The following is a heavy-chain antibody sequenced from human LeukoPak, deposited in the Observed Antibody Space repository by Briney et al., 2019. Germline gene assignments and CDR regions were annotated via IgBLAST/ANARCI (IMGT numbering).Heavy chain of an antibody. CDR3: ARVKYYDFWSGYYKH. Sequence: SQTLSLTCAISGDSVSSNSAAWNWIRRSPSRGLEWLGRTFYRSKWYNDYAVSVKSRITINPDTSKNQVSLQLNSVTPEDTAVYYCARVKYYDFWSGYYKHWGQGTLVTVSS. CDR2: TFYRSKWYN. V-gene: IGHV6-1*01. J-gene: IGHJ4*02. D-gene: IGHD3-3*01. CDR1: GDSVSSNSAA.